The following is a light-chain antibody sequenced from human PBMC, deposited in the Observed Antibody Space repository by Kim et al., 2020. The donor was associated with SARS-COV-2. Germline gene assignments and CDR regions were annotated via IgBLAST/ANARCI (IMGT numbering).Light chain of an antibody. CDR2: AEN. CDR1: NLRTSY. J-gene: IGLJ2*01. CDR3: NSRHSSGDGLV. V-gene: IGLV3-19*01. Sequence: SSELTQDPALSVALGQTVRITCQGDNLRTSYASWYQQKPGQAPLLVVYAENNRPSGIPDRFSGSRSGNTASLTITGTQAEDEGDYYCNSRHSSGDGLVFGGGTQLTVL.